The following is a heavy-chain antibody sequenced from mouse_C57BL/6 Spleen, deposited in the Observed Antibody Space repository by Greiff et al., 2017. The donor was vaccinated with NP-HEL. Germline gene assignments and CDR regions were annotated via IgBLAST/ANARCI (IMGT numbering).Heavy chain of an antibody. J-gene: IGHJ1*03. D-gene: IGHD1-1*01. V-gene: IGHV1-50*01. Sequence: QVQLQQPGAELVKPGASVKLSCKASGYTFTSYWMQWVKQRPGQGLEWIGEIDPSDSYTNYNQKFKGKATLTVDTSSSTAYMQLSSLTSEDSAVYYCASEDYGSSRRYFDVWGTGTTVTVSS. CDR3: ASEDYGSSRRYFDV. CDR1: GYTFTSYW. CDR2: IDPSDSYT.